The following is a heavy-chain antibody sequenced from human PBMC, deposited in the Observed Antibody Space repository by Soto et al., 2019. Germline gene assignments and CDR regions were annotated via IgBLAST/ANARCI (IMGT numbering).Heavy chain of an antibody. V-gene: IGHV3-7*01. CDR1: GFTFSGYF. CDR2: IKQDGSEK. J-gene: IGHJ3*02. Sequence: PGGSLRLSCAASGFTFSGYFMSWVRQAPGKGLEWVANIKQDGSEKYYVDSVKGRFTISRDNAKNSLYLQMNSLRAEDTAVYYCARLWLSTDAFDIWGQGTMVTVSS. CDR3: ARLWLSTDAFDI. D-gene: IGHD5-18*01.